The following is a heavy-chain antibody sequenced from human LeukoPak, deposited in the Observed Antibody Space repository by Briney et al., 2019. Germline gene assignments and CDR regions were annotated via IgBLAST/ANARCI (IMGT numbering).Heavy chain of an antibody. CDR1: GYTFLDRY. J-gene: IGHJ5*02. D-gene: IGHD3-16*01. V-gene: IGHV1-2*02. Sequence: ASVTVSCQPSGYTFLDRYMQWLRQAPGQALEWMGWLHPNSGDTNSAQKFQGRVTMTSDTSISTVYMDLTWLTPDDTAVYYCARDGGLDLWGQGSLVTVSS. CDR2: LHPNSGDT. CDR3: ARDGGLDL.